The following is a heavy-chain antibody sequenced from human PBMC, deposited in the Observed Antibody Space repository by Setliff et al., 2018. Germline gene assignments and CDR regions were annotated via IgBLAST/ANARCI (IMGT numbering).Heavy chain of an antibody. Sequence: ASVKVSCKASGYTFTSYYMHWVRQAPGQGLEWMGIINPSGGSTSYAQKFQGRVTMTRDTSTSTVYMELSSLRSEDTAVYYCARDMGIAVAGMDLGGGYWGQGTLVTVSS. D-gene: IGHD6-19*01. V-gene: IGHV1-46*01. J-gene: IGHJ4*02. CDR1: GYTFTSYY. CDR2: INPSGGST. CDR3: ARDMGIAVAGMDLGGGY.